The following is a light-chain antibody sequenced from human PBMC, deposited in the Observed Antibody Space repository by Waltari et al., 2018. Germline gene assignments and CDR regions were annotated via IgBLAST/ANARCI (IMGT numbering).Light chain of an antibody. CDR1: SPNIYITF. V-gene: IGLV1-47*01. CDR2: QNN. J-gene: IGLJ2*01. CDR3: ATWDASLGVL. Sequence: QSVLTQPPSTSGPPGQRVTISCSGSSPNIYITFVYWYKHLPGTTPKLPLYQNNQRPSGVPDRFSGSKSGTSASLAISGLRSEDEADYYCATWDASLGVLFGGGTKLTVL.